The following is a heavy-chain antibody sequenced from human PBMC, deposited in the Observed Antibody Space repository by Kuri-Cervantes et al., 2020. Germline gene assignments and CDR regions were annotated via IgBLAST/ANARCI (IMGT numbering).Heavy chain of an antibody. D-gene: IGHD6-19*01. CDR1: GFTFDDYA. V-gene: IGHV3-11*04. CDR2: ISGSDNTI. CDR3: AREFPGTAVAGTEGALDI. Sequence: GGSLRLSCAASGFTFDDYAMHWVRQAPGKGLEWVSYISGSDNTISYADSVKGRFTISRDNAKNSLYLQMNSLRAEDTAVYYCAREFPGTAVAGTEGALDIWGQGTKVTVSS. J-gene: IGHJ3*02.